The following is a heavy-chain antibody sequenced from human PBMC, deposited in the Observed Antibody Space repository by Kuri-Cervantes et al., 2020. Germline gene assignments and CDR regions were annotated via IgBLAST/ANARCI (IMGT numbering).Heavy chain of an antibody. D-gene: IGHD4-17*01. J-gene: IGHJ4*02. CDR1: GGTFSSYA. CDR3: ARVGEPTTGQYTVIFDY. V-gene: IGHV1-69*13. CDR2: IIPIFGTA. Sequence: SVKVSCKASGGTFSSYAISWVRQAPGQGLEWMGGIIPIFGTANYAQKFQGRVTITADESTSTAYMELSSLRSDDTAVYYCARVGEPTTGQYTVIFDYWGQGTLVTVSS.